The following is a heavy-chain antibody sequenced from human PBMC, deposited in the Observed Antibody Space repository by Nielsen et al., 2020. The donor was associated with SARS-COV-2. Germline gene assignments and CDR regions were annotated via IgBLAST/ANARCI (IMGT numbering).Heavy chain of an antibody. D-gene: IGHD3-10*01. CDR3: ARLSEYYGSGSYSGMDV. CDR1: GYSFTSYW. V-gene: IGHV5-51*01. J-gene: IGHJ6*02. CDR2: IYPGDSDT. Sequence: GESLKISCKGSGYSFTSYWIGWVRQMPGKGLEWMGIIYPGDSDTRYSPSFQGQVTISADKSISTAYLQWSSLKASDTAMYYCARLSEYYGSGSYSGMDVWGQGTTVTVSS.